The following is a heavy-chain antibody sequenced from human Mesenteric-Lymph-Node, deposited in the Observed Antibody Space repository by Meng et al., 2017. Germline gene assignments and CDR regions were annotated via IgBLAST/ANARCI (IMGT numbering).Heavy chain of an antibody. V-gene: IGHV1-8*03. CDR2: MNPNSGNT. CDR3: ARGIRSIVVVVAATRVPKYYFDY. D-gene: IGHD2-15*01. CDR1: GYTFTSYY. J-gene: IGHJ4*02. Sequence: ASVKVSCKASGYTFTSYYMHWVRQAPGQGLEWMGWMNPNSGNTGYAQKFQGRVTITRNTSISTAYMELSSLRSEDAAVYYCARGIRSIVVVVAATRVPKYYFDYWGQGTLVTVSS.